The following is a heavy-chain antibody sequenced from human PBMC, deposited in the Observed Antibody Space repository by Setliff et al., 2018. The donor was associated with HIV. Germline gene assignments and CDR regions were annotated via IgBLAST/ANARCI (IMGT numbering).Heavy chain of an antibody. J-gene: IGHJ5*02. V-gene: IGHV4-59*02. Sequence: SETRSLTCTVSGASVNSHYWAWIRQPPGKGLEWIGSLYYSGNTNYNPSLKSRVTISADTSKNQFSLKRRSVTAAYTAVYYCAGVLSSGYYDGPWGQGTLVTVSS. CDR2: LYYSGNT. CDR3: AGVLSSGYYDGP. D-gene: IGHD3-22*01. CDR1: GASVNSHY.